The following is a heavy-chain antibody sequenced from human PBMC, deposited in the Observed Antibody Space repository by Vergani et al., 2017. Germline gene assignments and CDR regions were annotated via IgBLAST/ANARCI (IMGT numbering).Heavy chain of an antibody. J-gene: IGHJ4*02. D-gene: IGHD6-13*01. V-gene: IGHV4-4*02. CDR2: IYHSGST. CDR3: ARGYSSSWYGGLAVASYYFDY. Sequence: QVQLQESGPGLVKPSGTLSLTCAVSGGSISSSNWWSWVRQPPGKGLEWIGEIYHSGSTNYNPSLKSRVTISVDKSKNQFSLKLSSVTAADTAVYYCARGYSSSWYGGLAVASYYFDYWGQGTLVTVSS. CDR1: GGSISSSNW.